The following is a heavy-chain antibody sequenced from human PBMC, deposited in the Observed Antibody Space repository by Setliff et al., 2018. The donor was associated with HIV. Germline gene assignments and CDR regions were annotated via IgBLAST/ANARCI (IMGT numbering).Heavy chain of an antibody. CDR2: IWYDGNNK. CDR1: GFTFSSYG. Sequence: GGSLRLSCAAPGFTFSSYGMHWVRQAPGKGLEWVAVIWYDGNNKYYADSVKGRFTISRDNSKNTLYLQMNSLRAEDTAVYYCAKDAGSYSYVHEYFQHWGQGTLVTV. V-gene: IGHV3-33*06. D-gene: IGHD5-18*01. CDR3: AKDAGSYSYVHEYFQH. J-gene: IGHJ1*01.